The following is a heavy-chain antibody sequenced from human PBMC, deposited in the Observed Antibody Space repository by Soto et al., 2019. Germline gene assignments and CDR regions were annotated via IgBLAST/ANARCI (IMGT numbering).Heavy chain of an antibody. CDR1: GDIFNNFD. CDR3: ARYIYGQGFKA. CDR2: MRANSGDT. J-gene: IGHJ5*02. V-gene: IGHV1-8*01. D-gene: IGHD3-3*02. Sequence: QVQLVQPGAEVRKPGASVKVSCKASGDIFNNFDFNWVRQATGQGLEWIGWMRANSGDTGHDQKFQGRVSMTRDTSMSTAYMELSSLRAEDTAVYYCARYIYGQGFKAWGQGTLVFVSS.